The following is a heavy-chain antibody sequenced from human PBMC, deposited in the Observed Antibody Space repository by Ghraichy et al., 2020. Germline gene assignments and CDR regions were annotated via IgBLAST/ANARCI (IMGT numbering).Heavy chain of an antibody. CDR2: ISYDGSNK. Sequence: GGSLRLSCAASGFTFSSYGMHWVRQAPGKGLEWVAVISYDGSNKYYADSVKGRFTISRDNSKNTLYLQMNSLRAEDTAVYYCAKEGIAAAAGLLAYWGQGTLVTVSS. D-gene: IGHD6-13*01. CDR3: AKEGIAAAAGLLAY. J-gene: IGHJ4*02. CDR1: GFTFSSYG. V-gene: IGHV3-30*18.